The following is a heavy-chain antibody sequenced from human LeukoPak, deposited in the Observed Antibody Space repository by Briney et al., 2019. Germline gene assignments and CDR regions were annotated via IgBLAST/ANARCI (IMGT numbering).Heavy chain of an antibody. CDR1: GYSFTSYW. Sequence: GESLRISCKGSGYSFTSYWISWVRQMPGKGLEWMGRIDPSDSYANYSPSFQGHVTISADKSISTAYLQWSSLKASDTAMYYCAGAGIAVAGNAEYFQHWGQGTLVTVSS. CDR2: IDPSDSYA. J-gene: IGHJ1*01. V-gene: IGHV5-10-1*01. CDR3: AGAGIAVAGNAEYFQH. D-gene: IGHD6-19*01.